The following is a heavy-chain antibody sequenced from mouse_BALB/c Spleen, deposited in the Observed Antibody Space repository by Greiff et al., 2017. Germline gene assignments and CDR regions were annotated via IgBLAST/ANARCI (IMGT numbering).Heavy chain of an antibody. J-gene: IGHJ2*01. V-gene: IGHV3-2*02. CDR1: GYSITSDYA. Sequence: EVKLQESGPGLVKPSQSLSLTCTVTGYSITSDYAWNLIRQFPGNKLEWMGYISYSGSTSYNPSLKSRISITRDTSKNQFFLQLNSVTTEDTATYYCARSIRRPHYFDYWGQGTTLTVSA. CDR2: ISYSGST. D-gene: IGHD1-2*01. CDR3: ARSIRRPHYFDY.